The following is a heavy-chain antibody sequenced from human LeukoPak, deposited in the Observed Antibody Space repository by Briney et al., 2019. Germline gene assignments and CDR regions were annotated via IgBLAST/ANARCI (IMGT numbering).Heavy chain of an antibody. CDR3: ARDLSSSTSCYSY. Sequence: GGSLRLSCAASGFTFSSHSMNWVRQAPGKGLEWVSSISPSGNYIYYADSVEGRFTVSRDNAKNSLYLQMNSLRAEDTAVYYCARDLSSSTSCYSYWGQGTLVTVSS. CDR2: ISPSGNYI. CDR1: GFTFSSHS. D-gene: IGHD2-2*01. J-gene: IGHJ4*02. V-gene: IGHV3-21*01.